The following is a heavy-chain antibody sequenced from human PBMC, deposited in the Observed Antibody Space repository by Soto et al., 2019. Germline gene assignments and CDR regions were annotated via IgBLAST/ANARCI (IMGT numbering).Heavy chain of an antibody. J-gene: IGHJ4*02. CDR1: GGTFSSYA. D-gene: IGHD2-2*01. CDR3: ARDFRRPTNGSSTSCYRPIPPSFDY. Sequence: QVQLVQSGAEVKKPGSSVKVSCKASGGTFSSYAISWVRQAPGQGLEWMGGVIPIFGTANYAQKFQGRVTRTADESTSTAYMELSSLRSEDTAVYYCARDFRRPTNGSSTSCYRPIPPSFDYWGQGTLVTVSS. CDR2: VIPIFGTA. V-gene: IGHV1-69*01.